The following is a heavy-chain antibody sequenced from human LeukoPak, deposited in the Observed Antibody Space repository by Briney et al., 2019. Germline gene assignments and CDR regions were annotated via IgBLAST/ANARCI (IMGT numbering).Heavy chain of an antibody. CDR2: INDSGST. V-gene: IGHV4-34*01. Sequence: SETLSLTCAVYGGSFSGYYWSWIRRPPGKGLEWIGEINDSGSTNYNPSLKSRVTISVDTSKNQFSLKLSSVTAADTAVYYCARSPIVVVVAATRRGYFDYWGQGTLVTVSS. CDR3: ARSPIVVVVAATRRGYFDY. D-gene: IGHD2-15*01. J-gene: IGHJ4*02. CDR1: GGSFSGYY.